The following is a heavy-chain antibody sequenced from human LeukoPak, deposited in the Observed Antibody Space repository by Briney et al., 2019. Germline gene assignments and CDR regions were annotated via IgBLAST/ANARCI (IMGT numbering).Heavy chain of an antibody. CDR3: AKVTNSWPTHFDY. Sequence: GGSLRLSCAASGFTFSNYAMNWVRQAPGKGLEGVSAISGSDGTTYYADSVKGRFTISRDNSKSTLYLQLKSLKAEHAAVYYCAKVTNSWPTHFDYWGQGIRVSVSS. V-gene: IGHV3-23*01. CDR1: GFTFSNYA. D-gene: IGHD6-13*01. CDR2: ISGSDGTT. J-gene: IGHJ4*02.